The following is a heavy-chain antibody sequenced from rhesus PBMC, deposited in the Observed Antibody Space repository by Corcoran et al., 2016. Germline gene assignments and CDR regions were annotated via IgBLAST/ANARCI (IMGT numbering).Heavy chain of an antibody. CDR3: ARESPGFDV. J-gene: IGHJ5-1*01. CDR1: GGSISDSYR. Sequence: QVQLQESGPGVVKPSETLSLTCAVSGGSISDSYRWSWIRQPPGKGLDWIGYIYGSRTSTNYNPALKSRDTISKDTSKNQFSLKLSAVTAADTAVYYCARESPGFDVWGPGVLVTVSS. V-gene: IGHV4S10*01. CDR2: IYGSRTST.